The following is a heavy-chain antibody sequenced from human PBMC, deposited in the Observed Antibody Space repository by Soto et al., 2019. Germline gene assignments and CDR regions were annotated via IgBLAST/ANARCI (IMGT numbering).Heavy chain of an antibody. Sequence: EVHLVESGGGLVQTGGSLRLSCAIFESTVSRDWMNWVRQAPGKGLEWVAHINQDGSEKYYVDSVKGRFTISRDNAKKSTYLQMNSLSPADTSMYCCSGGVGDAFWGQGTLVTVSS. D-gene: IGHD1-26*01. CDR2: INQDGSEK. V-gene: IGHV3-7*04. CDR3: SGGVGDAF. J-gene: IGHJ4*02. CDR1: ESTVSRDW.